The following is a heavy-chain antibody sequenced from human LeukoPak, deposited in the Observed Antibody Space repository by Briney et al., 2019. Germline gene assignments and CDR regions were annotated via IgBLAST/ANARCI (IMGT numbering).Heavy chain of an antibody. CDR1: GGSISTYY. CDR3: ARDYGVDYDYGMDV. J-gene: IGHJ6*02. V-gene: IGHV4-59*01. D-gene: IGHD3-10*01. Sequence: PSETLSLTCTVSGGSISTYYWSWIRQPPGKGLEWIGYIYYSGSTNYNPSLKSRVTISVDTSKNQFSLKLSSVTAADTAVYYCARDYGVDYDYGMDVWGQGTTVTVSS. CDR2: IYYSGST.